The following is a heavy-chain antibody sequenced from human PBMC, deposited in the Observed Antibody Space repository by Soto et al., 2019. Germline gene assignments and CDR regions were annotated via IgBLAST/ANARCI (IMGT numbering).Heavy chain of an antibody. D-gene: IGHD6-13*01. CDR2: ISGSGGST. J-gene: IGHJ4*02. Sequence: EVQLLESGGGLVQPGGSLRLSCAASGFTFSSYAMSWVRQAPGKGLEWVSAISGSGGSTYYADSVKGRFTISRDNSKNTLYLQMNSLRADDTAVYYCAKDVWYSSSWLLGDFDYWGQGTLVTVSS. CDR3: AKDVWYSSSWLLGDFDY. V-gene: IGHV3-23*01. CDR1: GFTFSSYA.